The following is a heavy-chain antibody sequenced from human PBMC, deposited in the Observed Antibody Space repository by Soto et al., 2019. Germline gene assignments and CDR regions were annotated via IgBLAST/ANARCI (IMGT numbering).Heavy chain of an antibody. CDR1: GFTFSSYS. D-gene: IGHD6-25*01. Sequence: GGSLRLSCAASGFTFSSYSMNWVRQAPGKGLEWVSYISSSSSTIYYADSVKGRFTISRDNAKNSLYLQMNSLRAEDTAVYYCARERGDSSEGAFDIWGQGTMVTVSS. CDR3: ARERGDSSEGAFDI. CDR2: ISSSSSTI. V-gene: IGHV3-48*01. J-gene: IGHJ3*02.